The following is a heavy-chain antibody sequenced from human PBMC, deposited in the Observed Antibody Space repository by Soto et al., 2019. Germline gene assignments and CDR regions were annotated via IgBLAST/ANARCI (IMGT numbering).Heavy chain of an antibody. Sequence: QVQLQQWGAGLLKPSETLSLTCAVYGGSFSGYYWNWIRQPPGKGLEWIGEINHSGSTNYNPSLKIRVTISVDTSKNQFSLKLSSVAAADTALYYCATGYGRNFDYWGQGTLVTVSS. V-gene: IGHV4-34*01. CDR3: ATGYGRNFDY. CDR2: INHSGST. CDR1: GGSFSGYY. D-gene: IGHD3-10*01. J-gene: IGHJ4*02.